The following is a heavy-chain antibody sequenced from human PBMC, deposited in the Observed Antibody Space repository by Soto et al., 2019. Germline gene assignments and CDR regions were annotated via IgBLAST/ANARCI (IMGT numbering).Heavy chain of an antibody. D-gene: IGHD2-2*01. V-gene: IGHV3-30*18. CDR2: ISYDESEK. CDR1: RFTFSSSG. J-gene: IGHJ6*02. CDR3: AKDRGPAARSWGMDV. Sequence: QVQLVESGGGVIQPGRSLRLSCVASRFTFSSSGMHWVRQAPGKGLEWVASISYDESEKYNADSVKGRFTISRDNSKSTLYLQMNRLRVEDTAGYHCAKDRGPAARSWGMDVWGQATTVTVSS.